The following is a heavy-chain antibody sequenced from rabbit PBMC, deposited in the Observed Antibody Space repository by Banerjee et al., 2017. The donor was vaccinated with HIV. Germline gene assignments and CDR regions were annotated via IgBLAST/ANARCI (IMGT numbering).Heavy chain of an antibody. CDR2: MNAGSSGST. V-gene: IGHV1S40*01. J-gene: IGHJ4*01. CDR3: ARWNNYGDYNL. D-gene: IGHD2-1*01. CDR1: GFSFSSSYY. Sequence: QSLEESGGDLVKPGASLTLTCTASGFSFSSSYYMCWVRQAPGKGLEWIACMNAGSSGSTYYASWAKGRFTGSKTSSTTVTLQMTSLIAADTATYFCARWNNYGDYNLWGPGTLVTVS.